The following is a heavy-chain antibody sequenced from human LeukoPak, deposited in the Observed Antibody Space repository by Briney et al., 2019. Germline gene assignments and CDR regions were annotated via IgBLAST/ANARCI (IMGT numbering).Heavy chain of an antibody. D-gene: IGHD6-13*01. V-gene: IGHV4-59*01. Sequence: SETLSLTCTVSGGSISSYYWSWIRQPPGKGLEWIGYIYYSGSTNYNPSLKSRVTISVDTSKNQFSPKLSSVTAADTAVYYCARDRGIAAAGVFDYWGQGTLVTVSS. J-gene: IGHJ4*02. CDR2: IYYSGST. CDR1: GGSISSYY. CDR3: ARDRGIAAAGVFDY.